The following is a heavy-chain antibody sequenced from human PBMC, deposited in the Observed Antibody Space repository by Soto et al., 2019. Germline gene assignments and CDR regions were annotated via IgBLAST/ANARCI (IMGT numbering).Heavy chain of an antibody. Sequence: PGGSLRLSCAASGFTFSNYVMSWVRQAPGKGLEWVSGISGSGSSTSYADSVKGRFTISRDNAKNTLYLQMNSLRAEDTAVYYCAVAVAGPTAIGYWGQGTLVTVSS. V-gene: IGHV3-23*01. CDR2: ISGSGSST. J-gene: IGHJ4*02. D-gene: IGHD6-19*01. CDR1: GFTFSNYV. CDR3: AVAVAGPTAIGY.